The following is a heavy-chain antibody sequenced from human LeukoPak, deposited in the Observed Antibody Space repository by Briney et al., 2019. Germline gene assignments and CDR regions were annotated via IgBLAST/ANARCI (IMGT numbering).Heavy chain of an antibody. J-gene: IGHJ4*02. Sequence: SETLSLTCTVSGGSISSYYWSWIRQPPGKGLEWIGYIYYSGSTNYNPSLKSRVTISVDTSKNQFSLKLSSVTAADTAVYYCARHHIAAAGYFDYWGQRTLVTVSS. D-gene: IGHD6-13*01. CDR3: ARHHIAAAGYFDY. CDR2: IYYSGST. V-gene: IGHV4-59*08. CDR1: GGSISSYY.